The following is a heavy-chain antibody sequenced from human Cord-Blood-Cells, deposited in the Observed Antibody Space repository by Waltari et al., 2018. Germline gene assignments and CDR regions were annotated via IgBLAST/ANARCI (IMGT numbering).Heavy chain of an antibody. CDR3: ARGTGAEYFQH. V-gene: IGHV4-38-2*01. J-gene: IGHJ1*01. CDR2: IYHSGST. D-gene: IGHD1-1*01. Sequence: QVQLQESGPGLVKHSETLSLTCAVSGYPIRSGYYWGWIRQPPGKGLEWIGSIYHSGSTYYNPSLKSRVTISVDTSKNQFSLKLSSVTAADTAVYYCARGTGAEYFQHWGQGTLVTVSS. CDR1: GYPIRSGYY.